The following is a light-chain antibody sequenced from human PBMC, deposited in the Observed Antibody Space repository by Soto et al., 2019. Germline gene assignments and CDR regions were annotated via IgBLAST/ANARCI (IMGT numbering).Light chain of an antibody. J-gene: IGKJ1*01. CDR1: QSVSSK. V-gene: IGKV3-15*01. CDR3: QQYNNWPPWT. Sequence: EIVMTQSPATLSVSPGERVTLSCMASQSVSSKLAWYQQKPGQAPRLLIYDASTRATGIPARFSGSGSGTEFTLTICSLQSEDFAVYYCQQYNNWPPWTFGQGTKVEIK. CDR2: DAS.